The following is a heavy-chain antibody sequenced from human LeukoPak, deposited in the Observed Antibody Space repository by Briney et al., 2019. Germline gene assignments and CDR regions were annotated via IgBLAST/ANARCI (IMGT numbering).Heavy chain of an antibody. CDR1: GYTFTAHY. D-gene: IGHD3-22*01. Sequence: GASVKVSCKASGYTFTAHYIHWVRQAPGQGLEWMGWINPNSGDTRYAQKFQDRVTMTRDTSFNTAYMELNRLTSDDTAVYYCARASITNYFYYYFDYWGQGTLVTVSS. J-gene: IGHJ4*02. V-gene: IGHV1-2*02. CDR3: ARASITNYFYYYFDY. CDR2: INPNSGDT.